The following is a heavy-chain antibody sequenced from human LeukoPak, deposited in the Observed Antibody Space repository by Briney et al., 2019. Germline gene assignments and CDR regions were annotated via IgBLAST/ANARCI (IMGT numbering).Heavy chain of an antibody. Sequence: ASVKVSCKASGYTFTGYYMHWVRQAPGQGLEWMGWINPNSGGTNYAQKFQGRVTMTRDTSISTAYMELSRLRSDDTAVYYCARDALRNRHWGAWFDPWGQGTLVTVSS. CDR2: INPNSGGT. D-gene: IGHD7-27*01. CDR3: ARDALRNRHWGAWFDP. CDR1: GYTFTGYY. J-gene: IGHJ5*02. V-gene: IGHV1-2*02.